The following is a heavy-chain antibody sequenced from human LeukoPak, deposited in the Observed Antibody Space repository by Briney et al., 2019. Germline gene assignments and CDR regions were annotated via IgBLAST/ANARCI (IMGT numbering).Heavy chain of an antibody. D-gene: IGHD4-17*01. Sequence: SETLSLTCTVSGGSISSSSYYWGWIRQPPGKGLEWIGSIYYSGSTYYNPSLKSRVTISVDTSKNQFSLKLSSVTAADTAVYYCARHRRVYGDYTNDYWGQGTLVTVSS. CDR1: GGSISSSSYY. V-gene: IGHV4-39*01. CDR2: IYYSGST. J-gene: IGHJ4*02. CDR3: ARHRRVYGDYTNDY.